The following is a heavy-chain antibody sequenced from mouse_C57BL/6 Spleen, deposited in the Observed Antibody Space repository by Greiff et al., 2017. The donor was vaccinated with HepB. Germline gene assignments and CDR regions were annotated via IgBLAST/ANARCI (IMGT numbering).Heavy chain of an antibody. CDR2: INPNNGGT. D-gene: IGHD2-3*01. Sequence: VQLQQSGPELVKPGASVKMSCKASGYTFTDYNMHWVKQSHGKSLEWIGYINPNNGGTSYNQKFKGKATLTVNKSSSTAYMELRSLTSEESAVYYCARGDDGYYWFAYWGQGTLVTVSA. V-gene: IGHV1-22*01. CDR3: ARGDDGYYWFAY. J-gene: IGHJ3*01. CDR1: GYTFTDYN.